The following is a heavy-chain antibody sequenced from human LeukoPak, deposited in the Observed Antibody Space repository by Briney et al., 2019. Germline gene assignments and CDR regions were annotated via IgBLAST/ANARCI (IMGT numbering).Heavy chain of an antibody. CDR1: GFTFSNYW. J-gene: IGHJ3*02. Sequence: GGSLRLSCAASGFTFSNYWINWVRQAPGKGLEWVANIKQDGSEKSYVDPVKGRFTISRDNTKNSLYLQMNSLRAEDTAVYYCARGNSGAFGIWGRGTMVTVSS. CDR2: IKQDGSEK. CDR3: ARGNSGAFGI. D-gene: IGHD3-10*01. V-gene: IGHV3-7*01.